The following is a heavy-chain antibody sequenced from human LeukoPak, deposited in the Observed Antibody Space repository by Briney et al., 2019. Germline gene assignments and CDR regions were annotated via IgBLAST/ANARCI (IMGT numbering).Heavy chain of an antibody. CDR1: GFTFSSYA. Sequence: GGPLRLSCAASGFTFSSYAMSWVRQAPGKGLEWVSAISGSGGSTYYADSVKGRFTISRDNSKNTLYLQMNSLRAEDTAVYYCAKRADHVCGGDCYPLVPFDYWGQGTLVTVSS. J-gene: IGHJ4*02. V-gene: IGHV3-23*01. CDR3: AKRADHVCGGDCYPLVPFDY. CDR2: ISGSGGST. D-gene: IGHD2-21*02.